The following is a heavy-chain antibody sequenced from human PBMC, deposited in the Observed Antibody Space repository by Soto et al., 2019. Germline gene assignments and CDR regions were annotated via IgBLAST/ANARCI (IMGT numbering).Heavy chain of an antibody. CDR1: GGTFSSYA. Sequence: ASVKVSCKASGGTFSSYAISWVRQAPGQGLEWMGGIIPIFGTANYAQKFQGRVTNTSDESPSTADMELSSLRSEDTARYYCARDAEEANPTLYSSSWFGDYYYYGMDVWGQGTTVTVSS. CDR3: ARDAEEANPTLYSSSWFGDYYYYGMDV. V-gene: IGHV1-69*13. CDR2: IIPIFGTA. J-gene: IGHJ6*02. D-gene: IGHD6-13*01.